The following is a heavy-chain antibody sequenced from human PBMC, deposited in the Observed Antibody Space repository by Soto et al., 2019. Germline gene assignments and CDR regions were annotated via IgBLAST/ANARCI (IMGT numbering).Heavy chain of an antibody. J-gene: IGHJ4*02. Sequence: SEPLSLHCTVSGGYISSYYWSWIRQPPGKGLEWIGYIYYSGSTNYNPSLKSRVTISVDTSKNQFSLKLSSVTAADTAVYYCARAPPGGDYVGVFDYWGQGTLVTVSS. V-gene: IGHV4-59*01. D-gene: IGHD4-17*01. CDR1: GGYISSYY. CDR3: ARAPPGGDYVGVFDY. CDR2: IYYSGST.